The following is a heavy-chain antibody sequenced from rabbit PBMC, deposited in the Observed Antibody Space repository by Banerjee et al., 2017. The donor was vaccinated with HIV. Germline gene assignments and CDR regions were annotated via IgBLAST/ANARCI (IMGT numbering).Heavy chain of an antibody. D-gene: IGHD6-1*01. CDR1: GFTLSSYW. Sequence: QEQLEESVGDLVKPGASLTLTCTASGFTLSSYWMSWVRQAPGKGLEWIACINSNTGNTVYASWAKGPFTISKTSSTTVTLQMTSLTAADTATYFCARGSGGYGDASAWWGPGTLVTVS. V-gene: IGHV1S45*01. CDR2: INSNTGNT. CDR3: ARGSGGYGDASAW. J-gene: IGHJ4*01.